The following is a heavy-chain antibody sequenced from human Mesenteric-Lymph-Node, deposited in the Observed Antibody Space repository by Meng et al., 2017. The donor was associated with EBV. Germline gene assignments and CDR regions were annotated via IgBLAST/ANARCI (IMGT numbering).Heavy chain of an antibody. CDR3: ANVGLGTFDY. CDR2: IYSADGT. D-gene: IGHD1-26*01. Sequence: EVQLVDSGGGLIQPGGSLTLYRVVSGFSISSNYMSWVRQAPGKGLEWVSLIYSADGTYYADSVKGRFTISRDISKNTLYLQMSTLRTDDTAVYYCANVGLGTFDYWGQGTLVTVSS. CDR1: GFSISSNY. V-gene: IGHV3-53*01. J-gene: IGHJ4*02.